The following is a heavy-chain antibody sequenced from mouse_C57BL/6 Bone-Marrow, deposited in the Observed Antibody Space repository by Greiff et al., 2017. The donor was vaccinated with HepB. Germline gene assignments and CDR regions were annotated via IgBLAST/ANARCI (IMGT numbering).Heavy chain of an antibody. J-gene: IGHJ2*01. CDR1: GYTFTNYW. D-gene: IGHD2-3*01. V-gene: IGHV1-63*01. CDR2: IYPGGGYT. CDR3: ARASDGYYLYYFDY. Sequence: VQLQQSGAELVRPGTSVKMSCKASGYTFTNYWIGWAKQRPGHGLEWIGDIYPGGGYTNYNEKFKGKATLTADKSSSTAYMQFSSLTSEDSAIYYCARASDGYYLYYFDYWGQGTTLTVSS.